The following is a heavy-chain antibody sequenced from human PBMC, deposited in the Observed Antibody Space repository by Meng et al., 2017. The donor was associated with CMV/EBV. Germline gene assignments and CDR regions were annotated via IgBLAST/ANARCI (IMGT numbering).Heavy chain of an antibody. V-gene: IGHV3-21*01. CDR1: GFTFSSYS. CDR2: ISSSSSNI. J-gene: IGHJ6*02. Sequence: GESLKISCAASGFTFSSYSMNWVRQAPGKGLEWVSSISSSSSNIYYADSVKGRFTISRDNAKNSLYLQMNSLRAEDTAVYYCARAGVPYDASHDYGMDVWGQGTTVTVSS. D-gene: IGHD3-3*01. CDR3: ARAGVPYDASHDYGMDV.